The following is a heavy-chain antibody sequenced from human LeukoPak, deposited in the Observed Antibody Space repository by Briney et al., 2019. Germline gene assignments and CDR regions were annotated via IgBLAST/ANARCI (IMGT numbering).Heavy chain of an antibody. CDR3: ARPAYGGGPDAFDI. V-gene: IGHV4-34*01. J-gene: IGHJ3*02. CDR2: INHSGST. CDR1: GGSFSGYY. D-gene: IGHD4-23*01. Sequence: PSETLSLTCAVYGGSFSGYYWSWIRQPPGKGLESIGEINHSGSTNYNPSLKSRVTMSVDTSKNQFSLKLISMTAADTAVYYCARPAYGGGPDAFDIWGQGTMVTVSS.